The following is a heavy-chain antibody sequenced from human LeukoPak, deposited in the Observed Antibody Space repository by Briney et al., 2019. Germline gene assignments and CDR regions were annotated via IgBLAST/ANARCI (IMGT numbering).Heavy chain of an antibody. J-gene: IGHJ4*02. V-gene: IGHV3-30*04. D-gene: IGHD3-22*01. CDR2: ISYDGSNK. Sequence: GRSLRLSCAASGFTFSSYAMHWVRQAPGKGLEWVAVISYDGSNKYYADSVKGRFTISRDNSKNTLYLQMNSLRAEDTAVYYCARGSFTYYYDSSGYYPGDFDYWGQGTLVTVSS. CDR3: ARGSFTYYYDSSGYYPGDFDY. CDR1: GFTFSSYA.